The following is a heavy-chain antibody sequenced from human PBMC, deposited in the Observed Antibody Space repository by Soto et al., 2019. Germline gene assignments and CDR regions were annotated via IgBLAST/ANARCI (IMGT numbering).Heavy chain of an antibody. D-gene: IGHD3-16*01. CDR2: INYAGGA. CDR3: AQMEDDNALYYLDS. Sequence: PSETLSLTCAVYGGPFSGHYWTWIRKPPGKGLEWIGEINYAGGANYNPSLRSRVTISVDTSKDQFSLKLISVLAADTAVYYCAQMEDDNALYYLDSWGQGTLVTVS. J-gene: IGHJ4*02. V-gene: IGHV4-34*01. CDR1: GGPFSGHY.